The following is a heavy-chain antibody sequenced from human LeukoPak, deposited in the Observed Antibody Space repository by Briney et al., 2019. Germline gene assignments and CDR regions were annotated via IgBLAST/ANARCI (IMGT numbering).Heavy chain of an antibody. J-gene: IGHJ5*02. CDR1: GFTFSSYA. D-gene: IGHD5/OR15-5a*01. V-gene: IGHV3-23*01. CDR2: ISGSGGST. CDR3: AKGVPLYASPRKWFDP. Sequence: PGGSLRLSCAASGFTFSSYAMSWVRQAPGKGLESVSAISGSGGSTYYADSVKGRFTISRDNSKNTLYLQMNSLRGEDTAVYYCAKGVPLYASPRKWFDPRGQGTLVTVSS.